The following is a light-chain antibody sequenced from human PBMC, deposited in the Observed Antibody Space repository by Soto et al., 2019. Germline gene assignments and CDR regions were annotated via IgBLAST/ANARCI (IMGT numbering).Light chain of an antibody. CDR1: QSLSSSY. V-gene: IGKV3-20*01. CDR2: GAS. CDR3: QHYGSSPRP. J-gene: IGKJ1*01. Sequence: EIVLTQSPGTLSLSPGERVTLSCRASQSLSSSYLAWYQQKPGQAPRLLIYGASSRATGIPDRFSGSGSGTDFTLTIGRLEPEDFAVYYCQHYGSSPRPFGQGPKVEVK.